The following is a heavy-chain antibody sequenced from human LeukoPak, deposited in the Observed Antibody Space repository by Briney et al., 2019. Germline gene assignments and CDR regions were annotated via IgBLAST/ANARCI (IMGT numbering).Heavy chain of an antibody. CDR1: GGSISSGGYY. V-gene: IGHV4-31*03. CDR3: ARGYPDLGGHYYYYYGMDV. Sequence: SPTLSLTCTVSGGSISSGGYYWSWIRQHPGKGLEWIGYIYYSGSTYYNPSLKSRVTISVDTSKNQFSLKLSSATAADTAVYYCARGYPDLGGHYYYYYGMDVWGQGTTVTVSS. J-gene: IGHJ6*02. CDR2: IYYSGST. D-gene: IGHD2-2*02.